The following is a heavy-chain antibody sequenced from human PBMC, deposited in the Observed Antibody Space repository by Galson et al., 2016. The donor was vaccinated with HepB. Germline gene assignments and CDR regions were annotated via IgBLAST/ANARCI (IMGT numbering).Heavy chain of an antibody. CDR3: AREEGTGYCSGGSCCPDD. CDR2: IWHDGSNK. J-gene: IGHJ4*02. V-gene: IGHV3-33*01. Sequence: SLRLSCAASGFTFTNYGMHWVRQAPGKGLGWVAVIWHDGSNKHYADSVKGRFTISRDNSKNTLYLQMSSLRGEDTAVYYCAREEGTGYCSGGSCCPDDWGQGTLVTVSS. D-gene: IGHD2-15*01. CDR1: GFTFTNYG.